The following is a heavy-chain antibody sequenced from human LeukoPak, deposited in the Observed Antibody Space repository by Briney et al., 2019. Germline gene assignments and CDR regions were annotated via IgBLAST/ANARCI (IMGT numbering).Heavy chain of an antibody. CDR1: GYTFTSYG. J-gene: IGHJ4*02. CDR2: ISAYNGNT. D-gene: IGHD2-15*01. V-gene: IGHV1-18*01. Sequence: ASVKVSCKASGYTFTSYGISWVRRAPGQGLEWMGWISAYNGNTNYAQKLQGRVTMTTDTSTSTAYMELRSLRSDDTAVYYCGTDLRGGSCYGCVDYWGQGTLVTVSS. CDR3: GTDLRGGSCYGCVDY.